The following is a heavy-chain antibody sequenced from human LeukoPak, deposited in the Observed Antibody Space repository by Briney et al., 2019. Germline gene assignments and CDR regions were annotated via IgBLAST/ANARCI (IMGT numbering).Heavy chain of an antibody. J-gene: IGHJ4*02. CDR2: IKLSGST. CDR1: GGSFSGSY. CDR3: ARVSISLFGVVTAHFDS. D-gene: IGHD3-3*01. V-gene: IGHV4-34*01. Sequence: SETLSLTCGVSGGSFSGSYWGWIRQPPGKGLEWIGEIKLSGSTNYNSSLTSQVTISLDTSKNQFSLNLRSVTTADTAVYYCARVSISLFGVVTAHFDSWGQGTLVAVSS.